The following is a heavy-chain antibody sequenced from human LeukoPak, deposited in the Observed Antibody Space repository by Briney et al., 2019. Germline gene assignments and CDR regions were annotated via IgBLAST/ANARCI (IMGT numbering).Heavy chain of an antibody. CDR2: VSGNADKT. V-gene: IGHV3-23*01. CDR3: AKDLCFRHTFDH. J-gene: IGHJ4*01. CDR1: GFTFSNYA. Sequence: GGSLRLSCGASGFTFSNYAMSWIRQAPGKGLEWVSVVSGNADKTYYAASVRGRFTISRDNSKNTLYLQMNSLRAEDTALYYCAKDLCFRHTFDHWGHGALVTVSS.